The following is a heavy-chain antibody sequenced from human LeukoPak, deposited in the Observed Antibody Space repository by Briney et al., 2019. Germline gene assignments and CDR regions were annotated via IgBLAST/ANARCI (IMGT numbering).Heavy chain of an antibody. D-gene: IGHD3-9*01. J-gene: IGHJ4*02. CDR2: ISSSSSYI. CDR3: ARVPGRELRYFDWLLYRDYYFDY. CDR1: GFAFSSYS. V-gene: IGHV3-21*01. Sequence: PGGSLRLSCAASGFAFSSYSMNWVRQAPGKGLEWVSSISSSSSYIYYADSVKGRFTISRDNAKNSLYLQMTSLRAEDTAVYYCARVPGRELRYFDWLLYRDYYFDYWGQGTLVTVSS.